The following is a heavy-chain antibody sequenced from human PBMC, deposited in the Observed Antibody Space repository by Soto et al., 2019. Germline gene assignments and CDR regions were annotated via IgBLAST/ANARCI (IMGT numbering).Heavy chain of an antibody. J-gene: IGHJ5*02. D-gene: IGHD3-3*01. CDR3: ARGLHRYYDFWSGPKPDWFDP. CDR2: IYYSGST. CDR1: GGSISSGDYY. V-gene: IGHV4-30-4*01. Sequence: KTSETLSLTCTVSGGSISSGDYYWSWIRQPPGKGLEWIGYIYYSGSTYYNPSLKSRVTISVDTSKNQFSLKLSSVTAADTAVYYCARGLHRYYDFWSGPKPDWFDPWGQGTLVTVSS.